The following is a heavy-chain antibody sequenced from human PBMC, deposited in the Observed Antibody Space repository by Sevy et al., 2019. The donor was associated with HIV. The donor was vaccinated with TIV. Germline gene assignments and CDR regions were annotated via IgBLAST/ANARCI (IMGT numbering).Heavy chain of an antibody. D-gene: IGHD3-9*01. J-gene: IGHJ6*02. CDR3: AREDYDILTGYRGYYYYGMDV. Sequence: GGSLRLSCAASGFTFSSYGMHWVRQAPGKGLEWVAGIWYDGSNKYYADSVKGRFTISRDNSKNTLYLQMNSLRAEDTAVYYCAREDYDILTGYRGYYYYGMDVWGQGTTVTVSS. V-gene: IGHV3-33*01. CDR1: GFTFSSYG. CDR2: IWYDGSNK.